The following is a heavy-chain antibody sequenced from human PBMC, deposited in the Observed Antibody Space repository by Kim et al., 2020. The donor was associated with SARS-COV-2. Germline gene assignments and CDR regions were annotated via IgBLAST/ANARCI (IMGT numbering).Heavy chain of an antibody. Sequence: SETLSLTCTVSGGSISSYYWSWIRQPPGKGLEWIGYIYYSGSTNYNPSLKSRVTISVDTSKNQFSLKLSSVTAADTAVYYCARLGVVPAAKNYYYYYGMDVWGQGTTVTVSS. CDR3: ARLGVVPAAKNYYYYYGMDV. CDR1: GGSISSYY. D-gene: IGHD2-2*01. J-gene: IGHJ6*02. CDR2: IYYSGST. V-gene: IGHV4-59*08.